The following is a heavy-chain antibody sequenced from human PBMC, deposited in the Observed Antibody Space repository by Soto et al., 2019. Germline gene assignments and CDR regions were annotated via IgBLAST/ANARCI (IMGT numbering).Heavy chain of an antibody. CDR1: GFTFSSYW. Sequence: PGGSLRLSCAASGFTFSSYWMHWVRQAPGKGLVWVSRINSDGSSTSYADSVKGRFTISRDNAKNTLYLQMNSLRAEDTAVYYCARGHGGSYIRGGVDYWGQGTLVTVSS. CDR3: ARGHGGSYIRGGVDY. CDR2: INSDGSST. V-gene: IGHV3-74*01. J-gene: IGHJ4*02. D-gene: IGHD1-26*01.